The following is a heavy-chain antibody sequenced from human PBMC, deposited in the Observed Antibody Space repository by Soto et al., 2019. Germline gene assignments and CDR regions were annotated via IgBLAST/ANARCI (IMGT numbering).Heavy chain of an antibody. J-gene: IGHJ5*02. CDR2: VYYNGFT. CDR3: ARMGDFWSGPGELDP. D-gene: IGHD3-3*01. V-gene: IGHV4-39*01. CDR1: GGSISSSNCY. Sequence: QLQLRESGPGLVKPSETLSLTCTVSGGSISSSNCYWAWFRQSPGKGVERIGSVYYNGFTYYHPSLKSRVTISVDTSKNQFSLKLTSVTAADTAVYYCARMGDFWSGPGELDPWGQGTLVTVSS.